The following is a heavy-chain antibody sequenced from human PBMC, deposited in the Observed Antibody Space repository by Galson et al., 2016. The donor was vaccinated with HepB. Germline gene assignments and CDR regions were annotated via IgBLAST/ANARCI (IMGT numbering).Heavy chain of an antibody. J-gene: IGHJ4*02. CDR2: INPDNGST. V-gene: IGHV1-2*02. CDR1: GYIFSDFY. Sequence: SVKVSCKASGYIFSDFYVHWVRQAPGQGLEWMAWINPDNGSTKYGKNFQGRVTVTRDTAIGTAYMEVSRLTSDDTAVYYCARGGLEVAGIDYWGQGTLVTVSS. D-gene: IGHD6-19*01. CDR3: ARGGLEVAGIDY.